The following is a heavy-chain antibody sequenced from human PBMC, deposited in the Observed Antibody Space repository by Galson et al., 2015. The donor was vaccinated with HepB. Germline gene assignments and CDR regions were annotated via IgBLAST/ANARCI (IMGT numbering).Heavy chain of an antibody. D-gene: IGHD1-26*01. V-gene: IGHV3-53*01. J-gene: IGHJ4*02. CDR2: IYSGGST. Sequence: SLRLSCAASGFTVSSNYMSWVRQAPGKGLEWVSVIYSGGSTYYADSVKGRFTVSRDNSKNTLYLQMNSLRAEDTAVYYCARAGSQWDAYYFDYWGQGTLVTVSS. CDR3: ARAGSQWDAYYFDY. CDR1: GFTVSSNY.